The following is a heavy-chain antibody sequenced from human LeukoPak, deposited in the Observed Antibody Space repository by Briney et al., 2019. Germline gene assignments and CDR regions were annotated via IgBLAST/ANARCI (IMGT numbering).Heavy chain of an antibody. Sequence: GGSLRLSCAASGFTFSSYWMHWVRQAPGKGLVWVSRINSDGSSTSYADSVKGRFTISRDNAKNTLYLQMNSLRAEDTAVYYCAKIAVAGLYDAFDIWGQGTMVTVSS. J-gene: IGHJ3*02. D-gene: IGHD6-19*01. CDR2: INSDGSST. V-gene: IGHV3-74*01. CDR1: GFTFSSYW. CDR3: AKIAVAGLYDAFDI.